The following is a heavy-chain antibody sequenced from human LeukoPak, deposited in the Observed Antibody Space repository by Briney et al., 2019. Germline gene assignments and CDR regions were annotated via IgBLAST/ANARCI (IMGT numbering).Heavy chain of an antibody. V-gene: IGHV3-7*03. CDR2: IKQDGSEK. D-gene: IGHD6-19*01. CDR3: AREVGGQWLVFDY. CDR1: GFTFSSYW. Sequence: GGSLRFSCAASGFTFSSYWMSWVRQAPGKGLEWVANIKQDGSEKYYVDSVKGRFTISRDNAKNSLYLQMNSLGAEDTAVYYCAREVGGQWLVFDYWGQGTLVTVSS. J-gene: IGHJ4*02.